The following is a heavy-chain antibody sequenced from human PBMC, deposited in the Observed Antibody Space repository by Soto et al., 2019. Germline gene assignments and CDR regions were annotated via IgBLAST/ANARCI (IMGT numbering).Heavy chain of an antibody. CDR3: ARGQVVAAQH. CDR1: GGSISSGGYY. D-gene: IGHD2-15*01. J-gene: IGHJ4*02. V-gene: IGHV4-31*03. Sequence: SETLSLTCTVSGGSISSGGYYWSWIRQHPGKGLEWIGYIYYSGNTYYNPSLKSRVTISVDRSKNQFSLKPSSVTAADTAVYYCARGQVVAAQHWSQGTLVTVSS. CDR2: IYYSGNT.